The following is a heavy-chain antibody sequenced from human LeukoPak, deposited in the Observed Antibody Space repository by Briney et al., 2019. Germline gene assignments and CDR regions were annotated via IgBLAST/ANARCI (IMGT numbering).Heavy chain of an antibody. CDR3: AKDQVDYGDYGPFDY. CDR2: ISGSGGST. CDR1: GFTFSSYA. V-gene: IGHV3-23*01. J-gene: IGHJ4*02. Sequence: PGGSLRLSCAASGFTFSSYAMSWVRQAPGKGLEWVSAISGSGGSTYYADPVKGRFTISRDNSKNTLYLQMNSLRAEDTAVYYCAKDQVDYGDYGPFDYWGQGTLVTVSS. D-gene: IGHD4-17*01.